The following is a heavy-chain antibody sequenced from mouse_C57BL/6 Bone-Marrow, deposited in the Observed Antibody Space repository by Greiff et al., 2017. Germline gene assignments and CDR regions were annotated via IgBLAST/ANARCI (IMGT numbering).Heavy chain of an antibody. CDR3: ASKPYYSNTWFAY. CDR2: IYPSDSET. J-gene: IGHJ3*01. Sequence: QVQLQQPGAELVRPGSSVKLSCKASGYTFTSYWMDWVKQRPGQGLEWIGNIYPSDSETQYNQKFKDKATLTVDKSSSTAYMQLISLTSEDSAVYYCASKPYYSNTWFAYWGQGTLVTVSA. CDR1: GYTFTSYW. D-gene: IGHD2-5*01. V-gene: IGHV1-61*01.